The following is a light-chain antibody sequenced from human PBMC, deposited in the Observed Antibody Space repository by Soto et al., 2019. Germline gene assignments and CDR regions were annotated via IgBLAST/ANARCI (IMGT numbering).Light chain of an antibody. CDR1: QSVSSY. CDR3: HQRFNWPRT. Sequence: DIVLTQPPATLSLSPGERATLSCRASQSVSSYLAWYQQKPGQAPRLLIYDASNRATGIPARFSGSGSGTDFTLTISSLGPEDSAVYYCHQRFNWPRTFGQGTKLEIK. V-gene: IGKV3-11*01. CDR2: DAS. J-gene: IGKJ2*01.